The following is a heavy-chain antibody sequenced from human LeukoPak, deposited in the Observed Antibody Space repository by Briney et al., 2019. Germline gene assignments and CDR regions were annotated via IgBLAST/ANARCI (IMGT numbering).Heavy chain of an antibody. J-gene: IGHJ5*02. Sequence: SETLSLTCAIYSESFSGYFWSWIRQPPGKGLEWIGEIYHSGSTNYNPSLKSRVTISVDKSKNQFSLKLSSVTAADTAVYYCASSITMVRGALTNWFDPWGQGTLVTVSS. D-gene: IGHD3-10*01. V-gene: IGHV4-34*01. CDR3: ASSITMVRGALTNWFDP. CDR2: IYHSGST. CDR1: SESFSGYF.